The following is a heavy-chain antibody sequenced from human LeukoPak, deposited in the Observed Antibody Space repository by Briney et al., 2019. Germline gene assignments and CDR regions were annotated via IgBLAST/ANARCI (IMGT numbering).Heavy chain of an antibody. CDR2: ISGSGGST. V-gene: IGHV3-23*01. D-gene: IGHD3-10*01. CDR1: GFTFSSYA. CDR3: AKVTDYYGSGLIFDY. J-gene: IGHJ4*02. Sequence: GSLRLSRAASGFTFSSYAMSWVRQAPGKGLEWVSAISGSGGSTYYADSVKGRFTISRDNSKNTLYLQMNSLRAEDTAVYYCAKVTDYYGSGLIFDYWGQGTLVTVSS.